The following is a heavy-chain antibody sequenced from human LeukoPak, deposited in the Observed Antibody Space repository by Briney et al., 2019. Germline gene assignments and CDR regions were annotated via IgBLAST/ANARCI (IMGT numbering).Heavy chain of an antibody. Sequence: ASVKVSCKASGYTFSTYGISWVRQAPGQGLEWMGWISAYTGNTNYAQNVQGRVTMTTDTSTSTAYLELRSLRSDDTAVNYCARDCGNCGGAPDDTFDIWGQGTMVTVSS. D-gene: IGHD2-21*01. CDR2: ISAYTGNT. J-gene: IGHJ3*02. CDR3: ARDCGNCGGAPDDTFDI. V-gene: IGHV1-18*01. CDR1: GYTFSTYG.